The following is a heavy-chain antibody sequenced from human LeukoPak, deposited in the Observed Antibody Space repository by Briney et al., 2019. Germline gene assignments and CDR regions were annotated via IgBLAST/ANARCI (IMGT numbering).Heavy chain of an antibody. J-gene: IGHJ4*02. Sequence: SETLSLTCTVSGGSISSYYWTWIRQPAGTGLEWIGRFYSTGSTNYNPSLKSRVTMSVDTSKNQFSLKLSSVTAADTAVYYCARDQYSGSLDYWGQGTLVTVSS. D-gene: IGHD1-26*01. V-gene: IGHV4-4*07. CDR3: ARDQYSGSLDY. CDR2: FYSTGST. CDR1: GGSISSYY.